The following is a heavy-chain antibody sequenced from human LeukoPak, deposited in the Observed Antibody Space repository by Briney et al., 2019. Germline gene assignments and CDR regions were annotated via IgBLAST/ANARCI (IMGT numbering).Heavy chain of an antibody. CDR2: INHSGST. CDR1: GGSFSGYY. Sequence: SETLSLTCAVYGGSFSGYYWSWIRQPPGKGLEWIGEINHSGSTNYNPSLKSRVTISVDTSKNQFSLKLSSVTAADTAVYYCARALLPSRSYYYDSSGYWYYFDYWGQGTLVTVSS. V-gene: IGHV4-34*01. D-gene: IGHD3-22*01. J-gene: IGHJ4*02. CDR3: ARALLPSRSYYYDSSGYWYYFDY.